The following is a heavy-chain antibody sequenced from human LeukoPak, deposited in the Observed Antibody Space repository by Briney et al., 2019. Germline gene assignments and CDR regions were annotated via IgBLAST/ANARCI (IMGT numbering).Heavy chain of an antibody. J-gene: IGHJ4*02. D-gene: IGHD5-18*01. V-gene: IGHV5-51*01. CDR3: ATGYSFDY. Sequence: GESLKISCKGSGYSFSNYWIAWVRQMPGKGLEWMGIIYPGDSDTRYSPSLQGQVTISADKSISTAYLQWSSLKASDTAMYYCATGYSFDYWGQGTLVTVSS. CDR1: GYSFSNYW. CDR2: IYPGDSDT.